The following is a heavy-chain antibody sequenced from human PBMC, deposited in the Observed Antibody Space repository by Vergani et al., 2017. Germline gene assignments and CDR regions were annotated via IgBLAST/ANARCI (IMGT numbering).Heavy chain of an antibody. V-gene: IGHV1-69*17. CDR1: GGTFSSYA. D-gene: IGHD6-6*01. J-gene: IGHJ6*02. CDR2: IIPIFGIA. CDR3: ASSGRTYSSASDYYYYGMDV. Sequence: QVQLVQSGAEVKKPGSSVKVSCKASGGTFSSYAISWVRQAPGQGLEWMGGIIPIFGIANYAQKFQGRVTITADKSTSTAYMGLSSLRSEDTAVYYCASSGRTYSSASDYYYYGMDVWGQGTTVTVSS.